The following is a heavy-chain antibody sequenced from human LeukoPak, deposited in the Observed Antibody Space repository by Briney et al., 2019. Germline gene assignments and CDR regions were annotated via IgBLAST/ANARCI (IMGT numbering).Heavy chain of an antibody. Sequence: SETLSLTCTVSGGSISSYYWSWIRQPPGKGLKWIGYIYYSGSTNYNPSLKSRVTISVDTSKNQFSLKLSSVTAADTAVYYCARGSVWQQLDYWGQGTPVTVSS. CDR3: ARGSVWQQLDY. V-gene: IGHV4-59*01. CDR1: GGSISSYY. CDR2: IYYSGST. J-gene: IGHJ4*02. D-gene: IGHD6-13*01.